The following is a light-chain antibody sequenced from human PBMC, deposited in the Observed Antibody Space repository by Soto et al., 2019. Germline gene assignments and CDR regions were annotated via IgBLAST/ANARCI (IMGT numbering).Light chain of an antibody. J-gene: IGKJ2*01. V-gene: IGKV1-5*01. CDR2: DAS. CDR3: QQYNSYST. CDR1: QSISSW. Sequence: DIQMTQSPSTLSAFVGDRVTLTCRASQSISSWLAWYQQKPGKAPKLLIYDASSLESGVPSRFSGSGSGIEFTLTISSLQPDDFATYYCQQYNSYSTFGQGTKVDIK.